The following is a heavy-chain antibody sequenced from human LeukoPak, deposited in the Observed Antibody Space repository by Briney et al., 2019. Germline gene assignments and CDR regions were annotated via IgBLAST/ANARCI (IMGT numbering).Heavy chain of an antibody. J-gene: IGHJ5*02. CDR3: ARDKESAGYYSGWFDP. CDR2: INAGNGNT. CDR1: GYTFTSYA. V-gene: IGHV1-3*01. D-gene: IGHD3-22*01. Sequence: ASVKVSCKASGYTFTSYAMHWVRQAPGQRLEWMGWINAGNGNTKYSQKFRGRVTITRDTSASTAYMELSSLRSEDTAVYYCARDKESAGYYSGWFDPWGQGTLVTVSS.